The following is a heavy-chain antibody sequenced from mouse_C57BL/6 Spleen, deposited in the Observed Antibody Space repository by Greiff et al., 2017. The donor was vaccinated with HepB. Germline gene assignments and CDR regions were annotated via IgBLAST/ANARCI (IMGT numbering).Heavy chain of an antibody. V-gene: IGHV5-9-1*02. CDR1: GFTFSSYA. Sequence: EVMLVESGEGLVKPGGSLKLSCAASGFTFSSYAMSWVRQTPEKRLEWVAYISSGGDYIYYADTVKGRFTISRDNARNTLYLQMSSLKSEDTAMYYCTRATRSYYFDYWGQGTTLTVSS. D-gene: IGHD6-1*01. CDR2: ISSGGDYI. J-gene: IGHJ2*01. CDR3: TRATRSYYFDY.